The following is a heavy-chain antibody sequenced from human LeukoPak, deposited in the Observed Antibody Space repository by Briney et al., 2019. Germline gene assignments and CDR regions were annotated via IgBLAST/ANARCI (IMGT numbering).Heavy chain of an antibody. CDR1: GFTFSSYG. J-gene: IGHJ1*01. Sequence: GGSLRLSCAASGFTFSSYGMHWVRQAPGKGLEWVAVIWYDGKNKYYADSLKGRFTISRDNSENTLYLQMNSLRAEDTAVYYCARGGDSSGSIRSAFDIWGQGTLVTVSS. CDR3: ARGGDSSGSIRSAFDI. D-gene: IGHD3-22*01. V-gene: IGHV3-33*01. CDR2: IWYDGKNK.